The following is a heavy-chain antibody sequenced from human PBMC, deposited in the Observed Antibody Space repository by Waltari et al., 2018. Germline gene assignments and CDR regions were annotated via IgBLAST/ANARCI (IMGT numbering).Heavy chain of an antibody. D-gene: IGHD2-15*01. V-gene: IGHV4-4*02. CDR2: VHGSGKT. CDR1: GDSMSSTYW. CDR3: ARDRGRGLYLDS. Sequence: QLQLQESGPGLVKPSGTLSLTCAVSGDSMSSTYWWGWVRQPPGKGLEWMGQVHGSGKTNYSPTFASRVTISLDTYNKQFSLKVTSATAADTAVYYCARDRGRGLYLDSWGPGTLVTVS. J-gene: IGHJ4*02.